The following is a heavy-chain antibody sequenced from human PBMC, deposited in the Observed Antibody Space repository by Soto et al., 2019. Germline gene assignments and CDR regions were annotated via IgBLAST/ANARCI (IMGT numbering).Heavy chain of an antibody. D-gene: IGHD4-4*01. CDR2: ISWNSDNI. J-gene: IGHJ3*02. Sequence: PVGSLRLSCAASVFTFDDYAMHCVRQSPGKGLEWVSGISWNSDNIGYADSVKGRFTISRDNVKNSLYLQMNSLRAEDTALYYCAKDLYRNSADVFHIWGQGTMVTVS. CDR3: AKDLYRNSADVFHI. CDR1: VFTFDDYA. V-gene: IGHV3-9*01.